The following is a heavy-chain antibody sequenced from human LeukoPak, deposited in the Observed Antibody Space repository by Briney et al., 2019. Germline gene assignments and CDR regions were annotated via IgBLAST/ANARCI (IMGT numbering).Heavy chain of an antibody. CDR1: GYSFTSYW. CDR2: IYPGDSDT. Sequence: GESLKISCKGSGYSFTSYWIGWVRQMPGKGLEWMGIIYPGDSDTRYSPSFQGQVTTSADKSISTAFLQWSSLKASDTAMYYCARGGNYYDSSGYTLPAPYYYGMDVWGQGTTVTVSS. J-gene: IGHJ6*02. D-gene: IGHD3-22*01. V-gene: IGHV5-51*01. CDR3: ARGGNYYDSSGYTLPAPYYYGMDV.